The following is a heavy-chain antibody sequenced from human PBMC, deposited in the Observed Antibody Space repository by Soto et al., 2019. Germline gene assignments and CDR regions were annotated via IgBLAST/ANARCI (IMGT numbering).Heavy chain of an antibody. D-gene: IGHD6-19*01. Sequence: GGSLRLSCAASGFTFSSYAMSWVRQAPGKGLEWVSAISGSGTTTYYADSVKGRFTFSRDNSKNMLYLQMNSLRAEDTAVYYCAKTHSGRYTPFDSWGQGTLVTVSS. CDR1: GFTFSSYA. CDR3: AKTHSGRYTPFDS. J-gene: IGHJ4*02. CDR2: ISGSGTTT. V-gene: IGHV3-23*01.